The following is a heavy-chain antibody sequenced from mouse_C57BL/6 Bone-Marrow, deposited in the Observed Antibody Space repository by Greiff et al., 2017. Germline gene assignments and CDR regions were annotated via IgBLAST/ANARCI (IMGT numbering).Heavy chain of an antibody. Sequence: EVKVVESGGGLVKPGGSLKLSCAASGFTFSSYAMSWVRQTPEKRLEWVATISDGGSYTYYPDNVKGRFTISRDNANNNLYLQMSHLKSEDTAMYYCARDSFYYGYYSHFDYWGQGTTLTVSS. D-gene: IGHD2-3*01. CDR2: ISDGGSYT. J-gene: IGHJ2*01. CDR1: GFTFSSYA. CDR3: ARDSFYYGYYSHFDY. V-gene: IGHV5-4*01.